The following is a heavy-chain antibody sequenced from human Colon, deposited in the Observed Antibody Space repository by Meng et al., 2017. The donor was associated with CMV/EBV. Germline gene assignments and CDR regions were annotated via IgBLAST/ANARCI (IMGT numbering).Heavy chain of an antibody. CDR1: GYTFTSYD. D-gene: IGHD2-2*01. V-gene: IGHV1-8*03. CDR2: MNPNSGNT. J-gene: IGHJ4*02. CDR3: ARDGGGVPAALYYFDN. Sequence: ASVKVSCKASGYTFTSYDINWVRQATGQGLEWMGWMNPNSGNTGYAQKFQGRVTITRNTSISTAYMELSSLRSEDTAVYYCARDGGGVPAALYYFDNWGQGTLVTVSS.